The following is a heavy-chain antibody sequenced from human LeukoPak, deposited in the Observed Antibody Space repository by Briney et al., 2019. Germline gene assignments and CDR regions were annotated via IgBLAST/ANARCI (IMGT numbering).Heavy chain of an antibody. Sequence: GASVKVSCKASGYTFTGYYMHWVRQAPGQGLEWMGWISAYNGNTNYAQKLQGRVTMTTDTSTSTAYMELRSLRSDDTAVYYCARNLVWFGELLPPYYFDYWGQGTLVTVSS. J-gene: IGHJ4*02. CDR3: ARNLVWFGELLPPYYFDY. D-gene: IGHD3-10*01. V-gene: IGHV1-18*04. CDR2: ISAYNGNT. CDR1: GYTFTGYY.